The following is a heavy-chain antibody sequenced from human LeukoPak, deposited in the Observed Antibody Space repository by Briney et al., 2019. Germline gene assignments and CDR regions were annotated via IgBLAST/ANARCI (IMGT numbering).Heavy chain of an antibody. J-gene: IGHJ4*02. V-gene: IGHV3-7*01. CDR1: GFTFSSYW. Sequence: GGSLRLSCAASGFTFSSYWMSWVRQAPGKGLEWVANIKQDGSEKYYVDSVKGRFTISRDNAKNSQYLQMNSLRAEDTAVYYCARDFKYSSSWYRSPRDYFDYWGQGTLVTVSS. CDR2: IKQDGSEK. D-gene: IGHD6-13*01. CDR3: ARDFKYSSSWYRSPRDYFDY.